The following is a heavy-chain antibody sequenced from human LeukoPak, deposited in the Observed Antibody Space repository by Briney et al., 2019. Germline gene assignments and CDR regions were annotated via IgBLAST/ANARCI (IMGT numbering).Heavy chain of an antibody. J-gene: IGHJ6*03. V-gene: IGHV1-2*02. D-gene: IGHD3-22*01. CDR3: ARNAGVYDSSGYYSVGPTPVYYYYMDV. Sequence: ASVKVSCKASGYTFTSYYMHWVRQAPGQGLEWMGWINPNNGGTNYAQKFQGRVTMTRDTSISTAYMELSRLRSDDTAVYYCARNAGVYDSSGYYSVGPTPVYYYYMDVWGKGTTVTVSS. CDR2: INPNNGGT. CDR1: GYTFTSYY.